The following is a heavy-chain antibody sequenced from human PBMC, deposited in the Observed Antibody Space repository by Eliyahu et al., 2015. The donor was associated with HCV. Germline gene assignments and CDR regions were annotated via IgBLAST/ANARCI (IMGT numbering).Heavy chain of an antibody. D-gene: IGHD3-10*01. Sequence: QVQLVESGGGVVQPGRSXRLXCAATGFTFRNYCMYWVRQAPGKGLEWLAVISYEGSNKYYADSLKGRFTISRDNSKNTVYLQMDSLRADDTAMYYCAKDRAALLWFGELDVWGQGTMLIVSS. J-gene: IGHJ3*01. CDR1: GFTFRNYC. V-gene: IGHV3-30*18. CDR3: AKDRAALLWFGELDV. CDR2: ISYEGSNK.